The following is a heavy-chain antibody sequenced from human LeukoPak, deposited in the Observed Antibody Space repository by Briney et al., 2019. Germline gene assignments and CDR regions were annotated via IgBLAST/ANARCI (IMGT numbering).Heavy chain of an antibody. Sequence: PGESLRLSCAASGFTFSSYAMSWVRQAPGKGLEWVSAISGSGGSTYYADSVKGRFTISRDNSKNTLYLQMNSLRAEDTAVYYCAKTVMDYYDSSGRYYFDYWGQGTLVTVSS. CDR1: GFTFSSYA. CDR2: ISGSGGST. D-gene: IGHD3-22*01. CDR3: AKTVMDYYDSSGRYYFDY. J-gene: IGHJ4*02. V-gene: IGHV3-23*01.